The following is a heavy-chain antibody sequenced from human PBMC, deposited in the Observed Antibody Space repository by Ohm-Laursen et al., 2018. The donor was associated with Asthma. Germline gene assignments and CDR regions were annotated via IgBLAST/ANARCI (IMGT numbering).Heavy chain of an antibody. CDR1: GGSVSSGSYY. D-gene: IGHD3-9*01. V-gene: IGHV4-61*03. Sequence: SDTLSLTCTVSGGSVSSGSYYWIWIRQPPGRGLEFIGYVYHTGSTIYNPSFKGRVTISVDTSKNHFSLWLTSVTSADTAVYYCARGSRIVTGYYGSAALNWFDPWGQGTLVTVSS. CDR2: VYHTGST. J-gene: IGHJ5*02. CDR3: ARGSRIVTGYYGSAALNWFDP.